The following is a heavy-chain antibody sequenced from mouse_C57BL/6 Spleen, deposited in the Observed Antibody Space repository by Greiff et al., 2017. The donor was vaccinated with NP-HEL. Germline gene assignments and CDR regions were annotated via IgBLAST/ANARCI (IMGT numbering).Heavy chain of an antibody. Sequence: EVKLMESGEGLVKPGGSLKLSCAASGFTFSSYAMSWVRQTPEKRLEWVAYISSGGDYIYYADTVKGRFTISRDNARNTLYLQMSSLKSEDTAMYYCTSGIYYGSSYFDYWGQGTTLTVFS. CDR2: ISSGGDYI. D-gene: IGHD1-1*01. V-gene: IGHV5-9-1*02. CDR3: TSGIYYGSSYFDY. J-gene: IGHJ2*01. CDR1: GFTFSSYA.